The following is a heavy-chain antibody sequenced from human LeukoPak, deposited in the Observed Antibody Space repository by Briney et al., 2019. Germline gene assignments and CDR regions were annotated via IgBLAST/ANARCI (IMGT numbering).Heavy chain of an antibody. Sequence: GESLKISCKGSGYSFANNWIAWVLQMPGKGLEWMGIIHPGDSDTRYRPSFQGQVTISADKSISTACLQWSSLKASDTAMYYCARQHGSGSYYSRAIDYWGQGTLVTVSS. J-gene: IGHJ4*02. V-gene: IGHV5-51*01. CDR1: GYSFANNW. CDR2: IHPGDSDT. CDR3: ARQHGSGSYYSRAIDY. D-gene: IGHD3-10*01.